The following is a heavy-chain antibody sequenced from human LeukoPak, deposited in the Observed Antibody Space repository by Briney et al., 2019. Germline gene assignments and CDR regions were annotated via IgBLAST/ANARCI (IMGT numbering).Heavy chain of an antibody. Sequence: PGGSLRLSCAASGFTFSDHYMDWVRQAPGKGLEWVGRSINKAYSYTTEYAASVKGRFTISRDDSKNSLYLQMDGLKTEDTAAYYCARAGRSGSYGYFDSWGQGTLVTVSS. D-gene: IGHD1-26*01. CDR2: SINKAYSYTT. CDR1: GFTFSDHY. CDR3: ARAGRSGSYGYFDS. V-gene: IGHV3-72*01. J-gene: IGHJ4*02.